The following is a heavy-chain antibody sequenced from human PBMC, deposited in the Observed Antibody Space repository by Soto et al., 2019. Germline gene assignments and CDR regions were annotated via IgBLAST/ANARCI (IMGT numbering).Heavy chain of an antibody. J-gene: IGHJ6*02. CDR2: ISSSSSYR. CDR1: GFTFSDYY. V-gene: IGHV3-11*06. D-gene: IGHD3-3*01. CDR3: AREFCSHSYKLNYGMDV. Sequence: PGGSLRLSCAASGFTFSDYYMSWIRQAPGKGLEWVSYISSSSSYRNYADSVKGRFTISRDNAKNSLYLQMNSLRAEDTAVYYCAREFCSHSYKLNYGMDVWGQGTSVTVSS.